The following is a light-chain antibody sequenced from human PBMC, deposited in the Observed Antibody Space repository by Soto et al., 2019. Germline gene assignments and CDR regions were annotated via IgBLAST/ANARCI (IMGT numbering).Light chain of an antibody. V-gene: IGKV3-15*01. CDR1: QSVSSN. Sequence: EIVMTQSPATLSVSPGERATLSCRASQSVSSNLAWYQQKPGQAPRLLIYGASTRATGTPARFSGSGSGTEFTLTISSLQSEDFAVYYYQQYNNWPPITFGQGTRLEIK. CDR2: GAS. J-gene: IGKJ5*01. CDR3: QQYNNWPPIT.